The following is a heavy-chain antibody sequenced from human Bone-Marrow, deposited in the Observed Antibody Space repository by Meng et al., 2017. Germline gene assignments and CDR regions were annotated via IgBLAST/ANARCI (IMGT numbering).Heavy chain of an antibody. CDR3: ARAASGWLYYFDY. Sequence: QVPLEESGPGLVKPSETLSLTCTVSGGSISSYYWSWIRQPPGKGLEWIGYIYYSGSTNYNPSLKSRVTISVDTSKNQFSLKLSSVTAADTAVYYCARAASGWLYYFDYWGQGTLVTVSS. CDR2: IYYSGST. D-gene: IGHD6-19*01. V-gene: IGHV4-59*01. CDR1: GGSISSYY. J-gene: IGHJ4*02.